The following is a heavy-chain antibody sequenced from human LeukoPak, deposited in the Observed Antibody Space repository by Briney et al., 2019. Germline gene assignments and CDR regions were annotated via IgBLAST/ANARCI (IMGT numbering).Heavy chain of an antibody. CDR2: INHSGST. Sequence: SETLSLTCAVYGGSFSGYYWSWIRQPPGKGLEWIGEINHSGSTNYNPSLKSRVTISVDTSKNQFSLKLSSVTAADTAVYYCASPRGYCSSTSCHRRPRPLDIWGQGTMVTVSS. V-gene: IGHV4-34*01. CDR3: ASPRGYCSSTSCHRRPRPLDI. J-gene: IGHJ3*02. CDR1: GGSFSGYY. D-gene: IGHD2-2*01.